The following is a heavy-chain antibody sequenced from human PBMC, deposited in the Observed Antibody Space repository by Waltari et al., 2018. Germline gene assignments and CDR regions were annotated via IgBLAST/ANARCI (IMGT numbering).Heavy chain of an antibody. CDR2: ISAYNGNT. CDR3: ARDHTIFGVVTSLGY. CDR1: GYTFTSYG. V-gene: IGHV1-18*01. Sequence: QVQLVQSGAEVKKPGASVKVSCKASGYTFTSYGISWVRQAPGQGLEWMGWISAYNGNTNYAPKLQGRVTMTTDTSTSTAYMELRSLRSDDTAVYYCARDHTIFGVVTSLGYWGQGTLVTVSS. J-gene: IGHJ4*02. D-gene: IGHD3-3*01.